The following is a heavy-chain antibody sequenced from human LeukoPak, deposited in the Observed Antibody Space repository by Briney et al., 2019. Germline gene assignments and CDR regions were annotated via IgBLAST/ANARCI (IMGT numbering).Heavy chain of an antibody. J-gene: IGHJ4*02. CDR3: ARGYCSSTSCSYIWDPYYFDY. CDR1: GYTFTKYG. V-gene: IGHV1-18*01. D-gene: IGHD2-2*01. CDR2: ISAYNGNT. Sequence: GASVKVSCKASGYTFTKYGISWVRQAPGQGLEWMGWISAYNGNTNYAQKLQGRVTMTTDTSTSTAYMELRSLRSDDTAVYYCARGYCSSTSCSYIWDPYYFDYWGQGTLVTVSS.